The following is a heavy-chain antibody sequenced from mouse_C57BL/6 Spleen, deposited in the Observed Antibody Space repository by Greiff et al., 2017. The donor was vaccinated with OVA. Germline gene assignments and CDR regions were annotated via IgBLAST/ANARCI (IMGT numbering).Heavy chain of an antibody. J-gene: IGHJ3*01. V-gene: IGHV5-17*01. CDR1: GFTFSDYG. D-gene: IGHD2-3*01. Sequence: EVKLMESGGGLVKPGGSLKLSCAASGFTFSDYGMHWVRQAPEKGLEWVAYISSGSSTIYYADTVKGRFTISRDNAKNTLFLQMTSLRSEDTAMYYCARTVVTPSWFAYWGQGTLVTVSA. CDR2: ISSGSSTI. CDR3: ARTVVTPSWFAY.